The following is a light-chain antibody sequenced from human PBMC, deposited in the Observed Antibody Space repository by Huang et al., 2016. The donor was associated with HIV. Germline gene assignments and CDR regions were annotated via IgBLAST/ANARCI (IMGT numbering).Light chain of an antibody. Sequence: DIVMTQSPDSLAVSLGVRATINCQSSQILLYSSKNKNYLALYQQKAGQSPKLVIYWASIRESEVPDRFSGSGSGTNFTLTIDSLQAEDVAVYYCQQYFSTPLTFGGGTKVEIK. CDR1: QILLYSSKNKNY. CDR2: WAS. J-gene: IGKJ4*01. V-gene: IGKV4-1*01. CDR3: QQYFSTPLT.